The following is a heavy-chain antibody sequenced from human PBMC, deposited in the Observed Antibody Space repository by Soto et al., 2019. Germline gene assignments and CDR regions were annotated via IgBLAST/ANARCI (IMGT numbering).Heavy chain of an antibody. CDR3: ARDASGPFDY. CDR2: IHSDGST. CDR1: GFTVSDS. Sequence: PGGSLRLSCSVAGFTVSDSMSWVRQAPGKGLECVSFIHSDGSTHYTDAVRGRFTSSRDNSKNTLYLQMDRLRVDDTAVDFCARDASGPFDYWGQGTLVTVSS. D-gene: IGHD6-19*01. J-gene: IGHJ4*02. V-gene: IGHV3-53*01.